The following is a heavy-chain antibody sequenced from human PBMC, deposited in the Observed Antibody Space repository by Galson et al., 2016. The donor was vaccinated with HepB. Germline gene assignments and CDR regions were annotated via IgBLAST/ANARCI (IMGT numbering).Heavy chain of an antibody. Sequence: PALVKPTQTLTLTCTFSGFSLSTSGVGVAWVRQPPGKALEWLALIYWDEDKRYSPSLKGRLTINKDASKDQVVLRLANVDPVDTATYFCSLEASSGDYSLNHWGPGTPVSVSS. V-gene: IGHV2-5*02. CDR3: SLEASSGDYSLNH. CDR1: GFSLSTSGVG. CDR2: IYWDEDK. D-gene: IGHD3-22*01. J-gene: IGHJ4*02.